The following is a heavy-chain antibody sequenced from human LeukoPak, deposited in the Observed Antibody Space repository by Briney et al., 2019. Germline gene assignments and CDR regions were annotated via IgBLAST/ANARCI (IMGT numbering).Heavy chain of an antibody. CDR1: GFTVSSYD. Sequence: GRSLRLSCAASGFTVSSYDMSWVRQAPGKGLEWVSTIYSGGSTYYADSVKGRFTISRDNSKNTLYLQMNSLRAEDTAVYYCARVGMITFGGVIAGDWYFDLWGRGTLVTVSS. D-gene: IGHD3-16*02. CDR3: ARVGMITFGGVIAGDWYFDL. J-gene: IGHJ2*01. V-gene: IGHV3-53*01. CDR2: IYSGGST.